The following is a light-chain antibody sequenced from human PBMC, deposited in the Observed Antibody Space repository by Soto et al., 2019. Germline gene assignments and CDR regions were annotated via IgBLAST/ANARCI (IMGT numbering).Light chain of an antibody. J-gene: IGLJ3*02. V-gene: IGLV8-61*01. CDR1: SGSVSTFYS. CDR2: STI. Sequence: QTVVTQEPSFSVSPGGTVTLTCGLSSGSVSTFYSPSWFRQTPGQSPHTLIHSTITRPSGVSDRFSGSILGNKAALTITGAQADDESDYYCVLYMTIGPLFGGGTKLTVL. CDR3: VLYMTIGPL.